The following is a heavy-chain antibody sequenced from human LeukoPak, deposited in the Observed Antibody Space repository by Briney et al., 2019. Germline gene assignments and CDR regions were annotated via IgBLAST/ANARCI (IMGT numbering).Heavy chain of an antibody. D-gene: IGHD3-16*01. CDR2: IYYSGST. CDR1: GGSISSYY. CDR3: ARAVGSRGGRNYFDY. J-gene: IGHJ4*02. Sequence: SETLSLTCTVSGGSISSYYWSWIRQPPGKGLEWIGYIYYSGSTNYNPSLKSRATISVDTSKNQFSLKLSSVTAADTAVYYCARAVGSRGGRNYFDYWGQGTLVTVSS. V-gene: IGHV4-59*08.